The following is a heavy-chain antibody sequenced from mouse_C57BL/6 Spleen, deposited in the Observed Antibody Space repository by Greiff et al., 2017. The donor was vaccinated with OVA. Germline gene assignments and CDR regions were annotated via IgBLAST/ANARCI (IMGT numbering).Heavy chain of an antibody. Sequence: DVMLVESGGGLVQPKGSLKLSCAASGFSFNTYAMNWVRQAPGKGLEWVARIRSKSNNYATYYADSVKDRFTISRDDSESMLYLQMNNLKTEDTAMYYCVRHYYGMGYAMDYWGQGTSVTVSS. V-gene: IGHV10-1*01. CDR1: GFSFNTYA. CDR2: IRSKSNNYAT. D-gene: IGHD1-1*01. CDR3: VRHYYGMGYAMDY. J-gene: IGHJ4*01.